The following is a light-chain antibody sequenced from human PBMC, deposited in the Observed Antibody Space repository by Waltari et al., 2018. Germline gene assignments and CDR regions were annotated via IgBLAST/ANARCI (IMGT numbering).Light chain of an antibody. CDR3: QAWDSNVNWV. CDR2: QDT. Sequence: YDLTQPPSVSVSPGQAASITCSGDNLGNKYVCWYQQKPGQSPPLLIYQDTKRPSGIPERFSGSVSGNTVTLTISATQALDEADYYCQAWDSNVNWVFGGGTKLTVL. J-gene: IGLJ3*02. V-gene: IGLV3-1*01. CDR1: NLGNKY.